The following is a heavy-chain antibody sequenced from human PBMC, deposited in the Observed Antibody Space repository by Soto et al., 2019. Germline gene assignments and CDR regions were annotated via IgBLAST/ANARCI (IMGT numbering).Heavy chain of an antibody. CDR1: GFTFSSYG. CDR2: IWYDGSKK. CDR3: ARDEKQLLINTIEKYYYYGMDV. D-gene: IGHD3-9*01. V-gene: IGHV3-33*01. J-gene: IGHJ6*02. Sequence: QVQLVESGGGVVQPGRSLRLSCAASGFTFSSYGMHWARQAPGKGLEWVAVIWYDGSKKYYADSVKGRFSISRDNSKNSLYLQMNSLRAEDTAVYYCARDEKQLLINTIEKYYYYGMDVWGQGTTVTVSS.